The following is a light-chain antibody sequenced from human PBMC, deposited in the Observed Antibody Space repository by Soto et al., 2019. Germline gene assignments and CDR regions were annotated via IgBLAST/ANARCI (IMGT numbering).Light chain of an antibody. Sequence: EIEMTQSPATLSLSPLERGTLSCGASESVSTNLAWYQQKPGQAPRLLIYGASTRATGIPARFSGSGSGTDFTLTISRLEPEDFAVYYCQQYAGSPQTFGQGTRLETK. J-gene: IGKJ5*01. CDR1: ESVSTN. CDR3: QQYAGSPQT. CDR2: GAS. V-gene: IGKV3-15*01.